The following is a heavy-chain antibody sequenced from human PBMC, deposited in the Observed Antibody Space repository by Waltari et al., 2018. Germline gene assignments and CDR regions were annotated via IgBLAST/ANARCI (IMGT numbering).Heavy chain of an antibody. D-gene: IGHD6-6*01. J-gene: IGHJ2*01. V-gene: IGHV1-69-2*01. CDR2: VDPEDGET. Sequence: EVQLVQSWAEVKKPGATVKISCKASGYTFTDYYMHWVQQAPGKGLEWMGRVDPEDGETIYAEKFQGRVTITADTSTDTAYMELSSLRSEDTAVYYCAIGIAARQGGENWYSDLWGRGTLVTVSS. CDR1: GYTFTDYY. CDR3: AIGIAARQGGENWYSDL.